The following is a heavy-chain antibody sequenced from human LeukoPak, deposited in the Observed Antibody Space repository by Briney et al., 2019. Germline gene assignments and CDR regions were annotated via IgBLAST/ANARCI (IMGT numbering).Heavy chain of an antibody. J-gene: IGHJ4*02. Sequence: SETLSLTCTVSGGSIGRYYWSWIRQPPGKGLEWIGYIYTSGSTNYNPSLKSRVTISVDTSKNQFFLKLSSVTAADTAVYYCARSVPWAPGKTGTPPYYFDYWGQGTLVTVSS. D-gene: IGHD1-1*01. V-gene: IGHV4-4*09. CDR3: ARSVPWAPGKTGTPPYYFDY. CDR1: GGSIGRYY. CDR2: IYTSGST.